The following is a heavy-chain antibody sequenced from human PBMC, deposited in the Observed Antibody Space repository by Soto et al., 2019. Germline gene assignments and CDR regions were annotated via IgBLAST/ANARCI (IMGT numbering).Heavy chain of an antibody. D-gene: IGHD3-22*01. J-gene: IGHJ4*02. Sequence: GGSLRLSCAASGFTFSSYAMHWVRQAPGKGLEWVAVISYDGSNKYYADSVKGRFTISRDNSKNTLYLQMNSLRAEDTAVYYCARDSKDYYDSSGYPDYGGQGTLVTVSS. CDR3: ARDSKDYYDSSGYPDY. CDR1: GFTFSSYA. CDR2: ISYDGSNK. V-gene: IGHV3-30-3*01.